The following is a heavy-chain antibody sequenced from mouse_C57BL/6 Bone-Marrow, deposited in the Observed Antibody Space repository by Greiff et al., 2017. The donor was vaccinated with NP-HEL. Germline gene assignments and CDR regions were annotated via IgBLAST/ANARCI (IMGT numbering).Heavy chain of an antibody. V-gene: IGHV5-9-1*02. Sequence: EVQRVESGEGLVKPGGSLKLSCAASGFTFSSYAMSWVRQTPEKRLEWVAYISSGGDYFYYADTVKGRFTISRDNARNTLYLQMSSLKSEDTAMYYCTRALDSSGYVAYWGQGTLVTVSA. CDR3: TRALDSSGYVAY. CDR1: GFTFSSYA. CDR2: ISSGGDYF. J-gene: IGHJ3*01. D-gene: IGHD3-2*02.